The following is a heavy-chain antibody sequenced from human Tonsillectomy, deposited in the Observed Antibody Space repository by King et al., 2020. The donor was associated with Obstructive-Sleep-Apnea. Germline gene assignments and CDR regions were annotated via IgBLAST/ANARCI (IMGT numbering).Heavy chain of an antibody. D-gene: IGHD3-10*02. V-gene: IGHV3-49*03. J-gene: IGHJ4*02. CDR1: GFTFGDYA. CDR3: TRGAQYVCSGTSDY. Sequence: QLVQSGGGLVQPGRSLRLSCTASGFTFGDYAMSWFRQAPGKGLEWVGFIRDRTYGGTTQYAASVKGRFSISRDDSKSSAYLQMDSLKTEDTAVDYCTRGAQYVCSGTSDYWCRGTLVSVSS. CDR2: IRDRTYGGTT.